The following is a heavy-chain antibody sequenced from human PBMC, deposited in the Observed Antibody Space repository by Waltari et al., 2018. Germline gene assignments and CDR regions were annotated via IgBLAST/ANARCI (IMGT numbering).Heavy chain of an antibody. V-gene: IGHV3-48*02. CDR3: ARNRYDSWLIDN. Sequence: EVQLVESGGGLVEPGGSLRLSCEASGFSLSDAWVTWVRQAPGKGLEWVSKISGSGRSVFYADSVKGRFTISRDNANNSLYLQMNSLRDDDTAVYYCARNRYDSWLIDNWGQGTQVTVSS. D-gene: IGHD3-3*01. CDR2: ISGSGRSV. J-gene: IGHJ4*02. CDR1: GFSLSDAW.